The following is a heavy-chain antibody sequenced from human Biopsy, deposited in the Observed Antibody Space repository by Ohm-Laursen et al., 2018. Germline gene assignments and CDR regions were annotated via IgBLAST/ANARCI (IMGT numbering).Heavy chain of an antibody. CDR3: ARWETTLGRSLDS. CDR1: GYTFTRHD. D-gene: IGHD1-26*01. V-gene: IGHV1-8*01. Sequence: ASVKASCKASGYTFTRHDINWVRQATGQGLEWMGWMSPDTGNTVYAQRFQDRVTMTSDTSTGTAYMELTSLTSDDTAVYFCARWETTLGRSLDSWGQGTLVAVSP. CDR2: MSPDTGNT. J-gene: IGHJ4*02.